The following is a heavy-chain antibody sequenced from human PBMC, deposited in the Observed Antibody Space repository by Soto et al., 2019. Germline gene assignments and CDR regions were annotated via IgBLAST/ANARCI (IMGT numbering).Heavy chain of an antibody. J-gene: IGHJ4*02. CDR3: AKDLGFFEAKLYVDYYFDY. Sequence: GGSLRLSCAASGFTFSSYAMSWVGQAPGKGLEWVSAISGSGGSTYYADSVKGRFTISRDNSKNTLYLQMNSLRAEDTAVYYCAKDLGFFEAKLYVDYYFDYWGQGTLVTVS. CDR1: GFTFSSYA. D-gene: IGHD4-17*01. CDR2: ISGSGGST. V-gene: IGHV3-23*01.